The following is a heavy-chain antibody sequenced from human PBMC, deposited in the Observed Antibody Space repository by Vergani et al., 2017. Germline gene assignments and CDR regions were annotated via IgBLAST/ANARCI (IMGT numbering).Heavy chain of an antibody. J-gene: IGHJ6*03. Sequence: QVQLQESGPGLVKPSETLSLTCTVPGGSISSYYWSWIRQPPGKGLEWIGNIYYSGSTNYNPSLKSRVTISVDTSKNQFSLKLSSVTAADTAVYYCARARDHYEFWSGYFRDYYYYYYMDVWGKGTTVTVSS. V-gene: IGHV4-59*01. CDR1: GGSISSYY. D-gene: IGHD3-3*01. CDR3: ARARDHYEFWSGYFRDYYYYYYMDV. CDR2: IYYSGST.